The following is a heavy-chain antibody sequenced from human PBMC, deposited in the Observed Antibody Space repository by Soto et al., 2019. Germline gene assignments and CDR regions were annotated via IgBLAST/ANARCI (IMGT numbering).Heavy chain of an antibody. D-gene: IGHD2-15*01. CDR2: ISSSSRYI. J-gene: IGHJ6*02. V-gene: IGHV3-21*01. CDR1: GFTFSSYS. CDR3: ARDRLVAATSAPPYCYYGMDV. Sequence: GGSLRLSCATSGFTFSSYSMNWVRQAPGMGLEWVSSISSSSRYIYYADSVRGRFTISRDNAKNSLYLQINSLRAEDTAVYYCARDRLVAATSAPPYCYYGMDVWGRGTTVTVSS.